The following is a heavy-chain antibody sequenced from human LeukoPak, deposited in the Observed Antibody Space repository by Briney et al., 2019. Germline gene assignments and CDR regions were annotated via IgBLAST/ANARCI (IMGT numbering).Heavy chain of an antibody. CDR2: IYYNGGA. Sequence: SEALSLTCSVSGGSITSGSYYWGWMRQPPGKGLEWIGSIYYNGGAYYNPSLKSRVTISVDTSKNQFSLKLSSVTAADMAVYYCARLSGTHYEAIDYWGQGTLVTVSS. CDR3: ARLSGTHYEAIDY. J-gene: IGHJ4*02. CDR1: GGSITSGSYY. V-gene: IGHV4-39*01. D-gene: IGHD1-14*01.